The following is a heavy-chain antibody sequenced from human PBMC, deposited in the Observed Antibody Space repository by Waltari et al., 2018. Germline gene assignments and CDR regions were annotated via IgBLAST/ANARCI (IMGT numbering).Heavy chain of an antibody. CDR3: ARVVRGVTVYYMDV. CDR2: IIPICGTA. CDR1: GGTFSSYA. J-gene: IGHJ6*03. Sequence: QVQLVQSGAEVKKPGSSVKVSCKASGGTFSSYAISWVRQAPGEGLGWMGGIIPICGTANYAQKFQGRVTITADESTSTSYMELSSLRSEDTAVYYCARVVRGVTVYYMDVWGKGTTVTVSS. D-gene: IGHD3-10*01. V-gene: IGHV1-69*12.